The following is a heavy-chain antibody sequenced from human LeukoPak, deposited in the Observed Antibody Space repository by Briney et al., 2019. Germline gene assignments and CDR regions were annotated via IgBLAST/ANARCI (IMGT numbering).Heavy chain of an antibody. Sequence: KPSETLSLSCAVPGGSFSGYYWSWIRQPPGKGLEWIGEINHSGNTYHNPSLKSRVTISVDTSKKQISLKVSSVTAADTAVYYCARIYASGSFDWYFDVWGRGSLVTVSS. V-gene: IGHV4-34*01. CDR1: GGSFSGYY. CDR3: ARIYASGSFDWYFDV. D-gene: IGHD3-10*01. CDR2: INHSGNT. J-gene: IGHJ2*01.